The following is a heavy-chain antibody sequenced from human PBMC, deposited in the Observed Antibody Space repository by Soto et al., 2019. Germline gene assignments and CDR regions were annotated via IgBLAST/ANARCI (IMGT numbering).Heavy chain of an antibody. V-gene: IGHV3-66*01. D-gene: IGHD2-2*01. Sequence: EVQLVESGGGLVQPGGSLRLSCAASGFTVSSNYMSWVRQAPGKGLEWVSVIYSGGSTYYADSVKGRFTISRDNSKNTLYLQMNSLRAEDTAVYYCARDGGYCSSTSCYGYYYYGMDVWGQGTTVTVSS. CDR2: IYSGGST. J-gene: IGHJ6*02. CDR1: GFTVSSNY. CDR3: ARDGGYCSSTSCYGYYYYGMDV.